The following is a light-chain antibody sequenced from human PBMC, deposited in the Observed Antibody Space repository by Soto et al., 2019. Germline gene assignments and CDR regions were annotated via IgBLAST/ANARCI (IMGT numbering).Light chain of an antibody. J-gene: IGKJ2*01. CDR1: QSINIH. Sequence: IQLTQSPSSLSASVGDRVTLTCRASQSINIHLNWYQQKPGKAPTLLIYAASSLQSGVPSRFSGGGSRTDFTLTISSLQTEDFATYYCQQSYRSPYTFGQGTKLEI. CDR3: QQSYRSPYT. CDR2: AAS. V-gene: IGKV1-39*01.